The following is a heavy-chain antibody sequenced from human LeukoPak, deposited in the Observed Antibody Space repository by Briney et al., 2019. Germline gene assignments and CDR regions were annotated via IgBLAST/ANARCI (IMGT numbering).Heavy chain of an antibody. V-gene: IGHV1-2*06. D-gene: IGHD3/OR15-3a*01. CDR3: ARPRRGTGAFDI. J-gene: IGHJ3*02. CDR2: INPNSSGT. Sequence: ASVKVSCKASGYTFTGYYMHWVRQAPGQGLEWMGRINPNSSGTNYAQKFQGRVTMTRDTSISTAYMELSRLRSDDTAVYYCARPRRGTGAFDIWGQGTMVTVSS. CDR1: GYTFTGYY.